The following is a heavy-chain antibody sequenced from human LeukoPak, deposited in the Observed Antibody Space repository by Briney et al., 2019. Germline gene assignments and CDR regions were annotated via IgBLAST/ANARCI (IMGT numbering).Heavy chain of an antibody. CDR3: ARDMAADAFDI. V-gene: IGHV3-48*04. Sequence: GRSLRLSCAASGFNFNSYGMLCVRQAPGKGLECVSYINSSGSAIYYADSVKGRFTISRDTAKDSLDLEMNSLRAQDTVLYYGARDMAADAFDIWGEGTMATAS. D-gene: IGHD5-24*01. J-gene: IGHJ3*02. CDR2: INSSGSAI. CDR1: GFNFNSYG.